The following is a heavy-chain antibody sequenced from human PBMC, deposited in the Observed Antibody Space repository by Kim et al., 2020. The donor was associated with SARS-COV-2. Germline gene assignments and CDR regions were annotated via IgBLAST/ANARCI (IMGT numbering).Heavy chain of an antibody. V-gene: IGHV1-3*01. D-gene: IGHD5-18*01. CDR1: GYTFTRYA. CDR3: ARAIVDTAMADYYYYGLDV. J-gene: IGHJ6*02. Sequence: ASVKVSCKASGYTFTRYAMHWVRQAPGQRLEWMGWINAGSGVTKFSQKFQGRVTITRDTSASTAYMELSSLRSEDTALYYCARAIVDTAMADYYYYGLDVWGPGTTVTVSS. CDR2: INAGSGVT.